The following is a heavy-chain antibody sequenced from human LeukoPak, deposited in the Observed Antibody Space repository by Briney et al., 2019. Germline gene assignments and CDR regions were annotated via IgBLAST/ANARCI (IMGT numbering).Heavy chain of an antibody. CDR1: GFTFGDYD. CDR2: IRSKAYGGTP. CDR3: TRDRTVGRGYYYDSSGPKGFDY. V-gene: IGHV3-49*03. Sequence: GGSLRLSCTASGFTFGDYDMSWFRQAPGKGLEWVGFIRSKAYGGTPEYAASVKGRFTISRDDSKSIAYLQMNSLKTEDTAVYYCTRDRTVGRGYYYDSSGPKGFDYWGQGTLVTVSS. J-gene: IGHJ4*02. D-gene: IGHD3-22*01.